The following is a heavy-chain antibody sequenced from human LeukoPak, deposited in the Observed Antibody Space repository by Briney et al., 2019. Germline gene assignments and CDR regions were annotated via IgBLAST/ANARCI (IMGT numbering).Heavy chain of an antibody. J-gene: IGHJ4*02. CDR1: GFTFSSYA. Sequence: HPGGSLRLSCAASGFTFSSYAMHWVRQAPGKGLEWVAVISYDGSNKYYADSVKGRFTISRDNSKNTLYLQMNSLSAEDTAVYYCARGSRIAAAGTSFDYWGQGTLVTVSS. D-gene: IGHD6-13*01. CDR2: ISYDGSNK. V-gene: IGHV3-30-3*01. CDR3: ARGSRIAAAGTSFDY.